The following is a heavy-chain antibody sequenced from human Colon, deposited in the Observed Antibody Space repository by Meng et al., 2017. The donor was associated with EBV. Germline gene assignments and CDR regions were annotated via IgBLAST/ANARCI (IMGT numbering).Heavy chain of an antibody. CDR1: GGYFSGYY. CDR2: INHSGST. V-gene: IGHV4-34*01. CDR3: ARGPGGSYYLYYFDY. J-gene: IGHJ4*02. D-gene: IGHD1-26*01. Sequence: QVQLTHWRARLLEAAETLSPACAGYGGYFSGYYWSWIRQPPEKGLEGIGEINHSGSTNYNPSLKSRVTISVDTSKKQFSLKLSSVTAADTAVYYCARGPGGSYYLYYFDYWGQGTLVTVSS.